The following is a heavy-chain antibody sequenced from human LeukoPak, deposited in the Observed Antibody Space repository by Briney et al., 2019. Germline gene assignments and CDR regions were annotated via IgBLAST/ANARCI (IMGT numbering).Heavy chain of an antibody. D-gene: IGHD5-18*01. CDR3: ARGHRRGYSYGYVY. CDR2: INPNCGGT. Sequence: ASVNVSCKASGYTFTGYYMHWVRQAPGQGLEWMGWINPNCGGTNYAQKFQGRVTMTRDTSISTAYMELSRLRSDDTAVYYCARGHRRGYSYGYVYWGQGTLVTVSS. CDR1: GYTFTGYY. V-gene: IGHV1-2*02. J-gene: IGHJ4*02.